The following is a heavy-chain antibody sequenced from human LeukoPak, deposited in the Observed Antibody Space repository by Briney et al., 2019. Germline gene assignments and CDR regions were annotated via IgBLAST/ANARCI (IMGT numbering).Heavy chain of an antibody. Sequence: PGGSLRLSCAASGFPFDDYGMSWVRQAPGKGLEWVSGISWNGGSTGYADSVKGRFTISRDNSKNTLWLQMNSLRAEDTAVYYCAKVTSVVVITPFDYWGQGTLVTVSS. J-gene: IGHJ4*02. V-gene: IGHV3-20*04. CDR3: AKVTSVVVITPFDY. CDR2: ISWNGGST. D-gene: IGHD3-22*01. CDR1: GFPFDDYG.